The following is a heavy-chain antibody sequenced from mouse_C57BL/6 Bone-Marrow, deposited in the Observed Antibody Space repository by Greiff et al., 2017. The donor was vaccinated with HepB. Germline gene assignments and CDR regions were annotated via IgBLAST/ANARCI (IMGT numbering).Heavy chain of an antibody. CDR1: GYTFTDYY. J-gene: IGHJ1*03. Sequence: VQLQQSGPELVKPGASVKISCKASGYTFTDYYMNWVKQSHGKSLEWIGDINPNNGGTSYNQKFKGKATLTVDKSSSTAYMELRSLTSEDSAVYYCARNYYGSSYPYWYFDVWGTGTTVTVSS. CDR2: INPNNGGT. CDR3: ARNYYGSSYPYWYFDV. V-gene: IGHV1-26*01. D-gene: IGHD1-1*01.